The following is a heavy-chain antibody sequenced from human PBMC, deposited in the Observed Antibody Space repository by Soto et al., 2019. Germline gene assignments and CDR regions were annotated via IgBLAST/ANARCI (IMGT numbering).Heavy chain of an antibody. CDR3: ARAFAGTTVYYYYGMDV. D-gene: IGHD6-13*01. CDR1: GGSISGYY. J-gene: IGHJ6*02. V-gene: IGHV4-31*03. Sequence: PSETLSLTCTVSGGSISGYYWSWIRQHPGKGLEWIGYIYYSGSTYYNPSLKSRVTISVDTSKNQFSLKLSSVTAADTAVYYCARAFAGTTVYYYYGMDVWGQGTTVTVSS. CDR2: IYYSGST.